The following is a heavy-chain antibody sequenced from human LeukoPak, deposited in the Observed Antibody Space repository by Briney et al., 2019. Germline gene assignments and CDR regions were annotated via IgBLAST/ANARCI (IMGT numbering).Heavy chain of an antibody. J-gene: IGHJ6*02. Sequence: ASVKVSCKASGYTFTSYYMHWVRQAPGQGLEWMGIINPSGGSTSYAQKFQGRVTMTRGTSTSTVYMELSSLRSEDTAVYYCARDGSGIQYGMDVWGQGTTVTVSS. D-gene: IGHD3-10*01. CDR2: INPSGGST. CDR3: ARDGSGIQYGMDV. V-gene: IGHV1-46*01. CDR1: GYTFTSYY.